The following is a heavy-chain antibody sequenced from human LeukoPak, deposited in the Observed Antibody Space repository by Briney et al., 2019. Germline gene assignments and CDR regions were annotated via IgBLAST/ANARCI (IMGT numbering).Heavy chain of an antibody. D-gene: IGHD6-19*01. Sequence: SETLSLTRTVSGGSISSGGYYWSWIRQHPGKGLEWIGYIYYSGSTYYNPSLKSRVTISVDTSKNQFSLKLSSVTAADTAVYYCARILIAVDGTRAFDIWGQGTMVTVSS. CDR3: ARILIAVDGTRAFDI. V-gene: IGHV4-31*03. CDR1: GGSISSGGYY. CDR2: IYYSGST. J-gene: IGHJ3*02.